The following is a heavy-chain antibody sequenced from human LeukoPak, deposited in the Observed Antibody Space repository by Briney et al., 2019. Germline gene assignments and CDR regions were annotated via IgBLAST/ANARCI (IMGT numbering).Heavy chain of an antibody. J-gene: IGHJ3*02. Sequence: SETLSLTCTVSSGSISNYYWSWIRQPPGKGLEWIGYINFSGSTNYNPSLKSRVTISVDTSKTQFSLNLSSVTAADTAVYYCAREVRGAPDAFDIWGQGTMVTVSS. CDR1: SGSISNYY. V-gene: IGHV4-59*01. CDR3: AREVRGAPDAFDI. D-gene: IGHD3-10*01. CDR2: INFSGST.